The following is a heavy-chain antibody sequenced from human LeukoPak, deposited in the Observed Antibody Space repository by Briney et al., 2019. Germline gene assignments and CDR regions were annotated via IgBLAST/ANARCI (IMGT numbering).Heavy chain of an antibody. V-gene: IGHV4-59*01. Sequence: SETLSLTCSVSGGSISSYYWTWIRQPPGKGLEWIGYRYYSGSTTYNPSLKSRVTISVDTSKSQFSLKLISVTAADTAIYYCARVRGDFETDWGQGTLVTVSS. D-gene: IGHD3-16*01. CDR3: ARVRGDFETD. CDR1: GGSISSYY. J-gene: IGHJ1*01. CDR2: RYYSGST.